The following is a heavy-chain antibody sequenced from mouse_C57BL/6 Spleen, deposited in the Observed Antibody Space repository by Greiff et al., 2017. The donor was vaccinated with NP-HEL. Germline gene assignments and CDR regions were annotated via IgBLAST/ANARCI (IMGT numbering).Heavy chain of an antibody. V-gene: IGHV7-3*01. CDR2: IRNKANGYTT. D-gene: IGHD2-4*01. CDR1: GFTFTDYY. Sequence: EVKLVESGGGLVQPGGSLSLSCAASGFTFTDYYMSWVRQPPGKALEWLGFIRNKANGYTTEYSASVKGRFTISRDTSQSILYLQMNALRAEDSATYYCARSPYDYDGLYAMDYWGQGTSVTVSS. CDR3: ARSPYDYDGLYAMDY. J-gene: IGHJ4*01.